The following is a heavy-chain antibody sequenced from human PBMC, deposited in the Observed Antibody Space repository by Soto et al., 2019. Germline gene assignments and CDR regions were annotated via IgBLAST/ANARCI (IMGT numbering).Heavy chain of an antibody. CDR1: GGSISSSSYY. D-gene: IGHD6-13*01. V-gene: IGHV4-39*01. J-gene: IGHJ6*02. CDR3: ARRGAAAGDYYYYYGMDV. Sequence: SETLSLTCTVSGGSISSSSYYWGWIRQPPGKGLEWIGSIYYSGSTYYNPSLKSRVTISVDTSKNQFSLKLSSVTAADTAVYYCARRGAAAGDYYYYYGMDVWGQGTTVTVSS. CDR2: IYYSGST.